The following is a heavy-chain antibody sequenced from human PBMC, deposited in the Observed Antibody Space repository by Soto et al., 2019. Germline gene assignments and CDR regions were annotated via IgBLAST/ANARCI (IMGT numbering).Heavy chain of an antibody. D-gene: IGHD1-1*01. Sequence: GSLILSCTASGFTFSSFAMSWVRQAPGKGLEWVSTINKSGGSTYYADSVKGRFTISRDNSKNMLFLQINGLRAEDKAVYYCAKDPPTTGTTFDYWGRGTLVTVSS. J-gene: IGHJ4*02. CDR1: GFTFSSFA. V-gene: IGHV3-23*01. CDR2: INKSGGST. CDR3: AKDPPTTGTTFDY.